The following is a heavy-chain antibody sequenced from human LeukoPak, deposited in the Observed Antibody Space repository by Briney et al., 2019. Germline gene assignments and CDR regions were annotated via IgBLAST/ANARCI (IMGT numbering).Heavy chain of an antibody. D-gene: IGHD3-22*01. V-gene: IGHV1-69*05. Sequence: SVKVSCKASGGTFSSYAISWVRQAPGQGLEWMGGIIPIFGTANYAQKFQGRVTMTRDTSTSTVYMELSSLRSEDTAVYYCARAWYYDSSGYPWGQGTLVTVSS. CDR2: IIPIFGTA. J-gene: IGHJ4*02. CDR3: ARAWYYDSSGYP. CDR1: GGTFSSYA.